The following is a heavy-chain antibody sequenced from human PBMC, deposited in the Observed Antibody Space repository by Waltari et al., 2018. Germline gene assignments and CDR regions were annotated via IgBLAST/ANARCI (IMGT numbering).Heavy chain of an antibody. CDR3: ARDSSGWSGDY. D-gene: IGHD6-19*01. Sequence: EVQLVESGGGLVQPGGSLRLSCAASGFTFSSYSMNWVRQAPGKGLEWVSYISSSSSTIYYADSVKGRFTISRDNAKNSLYLQMNSLRAEDMAVYYCARDSSGWSGDYWGQGTLVTVSS. J-gene: IGHJ4*02. CDR1: GFTFSSYS. V-gene: IGHV3-48*01. CDR2: ISSSSSTI.